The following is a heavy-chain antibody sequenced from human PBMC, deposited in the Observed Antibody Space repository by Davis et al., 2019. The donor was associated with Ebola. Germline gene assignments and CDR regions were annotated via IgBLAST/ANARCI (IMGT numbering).Heavy chain of an antibody. CDR3: ARDQRFAGGWFDP. CDR1: EFIFSSYA. D-gene: IGHD3-16*01. J-gene: IGHJ5*02. Sequence: GESLKISCATSEFIFSSYAMSWVRQAPGKGLEWVSSISGSGESTYYADSVKGRFTISRDNSKNTLYLQMNSLRAEDTAVYYCARDQRFAGGWFDPWGQGTLVTVSS. V-gene: IGHV3-23*01. CDR2: ISGSGEST.